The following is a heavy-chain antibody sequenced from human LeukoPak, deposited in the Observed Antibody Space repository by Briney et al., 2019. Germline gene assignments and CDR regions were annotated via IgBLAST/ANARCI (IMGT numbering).Heavy chain of an antibody. CDR1: GFTFSSYS. J-gene: IGHJ4*02. CDR2: ISSSSSYI. Sequence: GGSLRLSCAASGFTFSSYSMNWVRQAPGKGLEWVSSISSSSSYIYYADSVKGRFTISRDNAKNSVYLQMNSLRAEDTAVYYCARGYCSGGTCLLIFDYWGREPWSPSPQ. V-gene: IGHV3-21*01. CDR3: ARGYCSGGTCLLIFDY. D-gene: IGHD2-15*01.